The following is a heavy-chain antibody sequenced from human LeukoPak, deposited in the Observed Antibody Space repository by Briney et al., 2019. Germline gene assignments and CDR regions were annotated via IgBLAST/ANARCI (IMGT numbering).Heavy chain of an antibody. V-gene: IGHV3-30*02. Sequence: PGGSLRLSCAASGFNFSSYGMHWVRQAPGKGLEWVAFIRYDGNNKYYADSVKGRFTISRDNSKNTLYLQMNSLRAEDTAVYYCARGGSYLSAFDIWGQGTMVTVSS. CDR2: IRYDGNNK. CDR3: ARGGSYLSAFDI. J-gene: IGHJ3*02. CDR1: GFNFSSYG. D-gene: IGHD1-26*01.